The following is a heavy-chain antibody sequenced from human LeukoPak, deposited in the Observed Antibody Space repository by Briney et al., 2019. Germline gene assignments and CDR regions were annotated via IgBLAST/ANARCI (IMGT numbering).Heavy chain of an antibody. CDR2: IYWDDEK. V-gene: IGHV2-5*02. J-gene: IGHJ4*02. CDR3: AHLYFYNSGGYSRAFDY. Sequence: SGPTLVKPTQTLTLTCTFSGFSLTTSGVGVGWIRQPPGKALEGLALIYWDDEKRYRPSLRTRPTITKDTSKSQVVLTMTNMDPVDTATYYCAHLYFYNSGGYSRAFDYWGQGTLVTVSS. D-gene: IGHD3-22*01. CDR1: GFSLTTSGVG.